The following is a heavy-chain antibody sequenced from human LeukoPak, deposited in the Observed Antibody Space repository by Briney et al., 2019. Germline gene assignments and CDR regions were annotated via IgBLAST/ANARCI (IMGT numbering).Heavy chain of an antibody. CDR2: ISYDGSNK. D-gene: IGHD3-22*01. CDR3: ARQHRGDSSGYRASDM. Sequence: GGSLRLSCAASGFTFSSYGMHWVRQAPGKGLEWVAVISYDGSNKYYADSVKGRFTISRDNTKNSLSLQMSSLRAEDTAVYYCARQHRGDSSGYRASDMWGQGTMVIVSS. J-gene: IGHJ3*02. CDR1: GFTFSSYG. V-gene: IGHV3-30*03.